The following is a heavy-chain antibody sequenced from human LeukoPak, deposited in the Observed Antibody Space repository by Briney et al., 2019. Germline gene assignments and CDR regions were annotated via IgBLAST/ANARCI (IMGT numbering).Heavy chain of an antibody. CDR1: GGTFSSYA. CDR3: AREFREGYYDSSGYRDAFDI. V-gene: IGHV1-69*01. CDR2: IIPIFGAA. D-gene: IGHD3-22*01. Sequence: ASVTVSCTASGGTFSSYAISWVRQAPGQGIEWMGGIIPIFGAAKYAQKFQGRVTITADESTSTAYMELSSLRSEDTAVYYCAREFREGYYDSSGYRDAFDIWGQGTMVTVSS. J-gene: IGHJ3*02.